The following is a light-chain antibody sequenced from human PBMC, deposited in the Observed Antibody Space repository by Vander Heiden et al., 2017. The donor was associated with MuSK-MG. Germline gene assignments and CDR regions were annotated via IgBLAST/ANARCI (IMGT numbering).Light chain of an antibody. V-gene: IGKV1-5*03. CDR1: QGVLSW. CDR3: QQYKTEPWT. Sequence: DVQMTQSPSTLSAFVGDRVTITCRASQGVLSWVAWFQQKRGGAPKLRMYKASTLERGVPSRVSGSGVGTEFTLTISSLQPDDSATYVCQQYKTEPWTFGQGTRLEI. J-gene: IGKJ2*01. CDR2: KAS.